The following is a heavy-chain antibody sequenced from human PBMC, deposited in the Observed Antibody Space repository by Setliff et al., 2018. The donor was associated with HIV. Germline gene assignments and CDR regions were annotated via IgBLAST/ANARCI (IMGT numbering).Heavy chain of an antibody. J-gene: IGHJ6*02. Sequence: SETLSLTCTVSGGSITSHYWTWIRQPPGKGLEWIGSIYYSGSTNYNPSLTSRVIISVDTSKNQFSLKLNSVTAADTAVYYCARGGYYYGMDVWGQGTTVTVSS. CDR2: IYYSGST. V-gene: IGHV4-59*11. CDR1: GGSITSHY. CDR3: ARGGYYYGMDV.